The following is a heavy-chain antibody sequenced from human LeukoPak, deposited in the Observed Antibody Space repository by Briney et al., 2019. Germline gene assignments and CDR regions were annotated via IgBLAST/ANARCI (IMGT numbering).Heavy chain of an antibody. CDR1: GGSFSGYY. CDR3: ARGGSDYGDYVGAFDI. CDR2: INHSGST. J-gene: IGHJ3*02. V-gene: IGHV4-34*01. Sequence: PSETLSLTCAVYGGSFSGYYWSWIRQPPGKGLEWIGEINHSGSTNYNTSLKSRVKSRVTKSLDTSKNQFSLKLSSVTAADTAVYYCARGGSDYGDYVGAFDIWGQGTMVTVSS. D-gene: IGHD4-17*01.